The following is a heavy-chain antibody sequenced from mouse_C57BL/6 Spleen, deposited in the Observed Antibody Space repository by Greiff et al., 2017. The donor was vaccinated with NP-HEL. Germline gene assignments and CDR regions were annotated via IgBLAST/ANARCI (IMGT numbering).Heavy chain of an antibody. V-gene: IGHV5-17*01. CDR1: GFTFSDYG. CDR3: ARRGLLRSYCDV. CDR2: ISSGSSTI. Sequence: EVKLMESGGGLVKPGGSLKLSCAASGFTFSDYGMHWVRQAPEKGLEWVAYISSGSSTIYYADTVKGRFTISRDNAKNNLFLQMTGLRSEDTAMYYWARRGLLRSYCDVWGTGTTVTVSS. J-gene: IGHJ1*03. D-gene: IGHD1-1*01.